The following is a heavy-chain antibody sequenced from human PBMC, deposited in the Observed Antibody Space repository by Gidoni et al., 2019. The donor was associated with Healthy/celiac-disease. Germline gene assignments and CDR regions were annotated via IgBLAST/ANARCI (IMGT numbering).Heavy chain of an antibody. CDR2: ISYDGSNK. Sequence: QVQLVASGGGVVQPGRSLRLSCAAPGFTFSSYGMHWVRQAPGKGLEWVAVISYDGSNKYYADSVKGRFTISRDNSKNTLYLQMNSLRAEDTAVYYCAKDRGASGWHNFDYWGQGTLVTVSS. D-gene: IGHD6-19*01. V-gene: IGHV3-30*18. CDR1: GFTFSSYG. J-gene: IGHJ4*02. CDR3: AKDRGASGWHNFDY.